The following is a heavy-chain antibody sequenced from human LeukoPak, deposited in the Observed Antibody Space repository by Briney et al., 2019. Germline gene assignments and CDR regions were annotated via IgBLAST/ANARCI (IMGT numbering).Heavy chain of an antibody. Sequence: ASVKVPCKASGYTFTGYYIHWVRQAPGQGLEWMGWINPNSGGTNYAQKFQVRGTMTRDTSISTAYMELSRLRSDDTAVYYCARSAESSSWVEFDYWGQGTLVTVSS. J-gene: IGHJ4*02. CDR3: ARSAESSSWVEFDY. CDR2: INPNSGGT. D-gene: IGHD6-13*01. V-gene: IGHV1-2*02. CDR1: GYTFTGYY.